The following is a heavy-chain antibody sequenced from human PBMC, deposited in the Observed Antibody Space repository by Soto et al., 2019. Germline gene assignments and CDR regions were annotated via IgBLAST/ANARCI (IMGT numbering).Heavy chain of an antibody. CDR1: GFTFNNYG. D-gene: IGHD6-13*01. V-gene: IGHV3-33*01. J-gene: IGHJ6*02. Sequence: QVQLVESGGGVVQPGRSLRLSCAASGFTFNNYGMHWVRQAPGKGLEWLAVIWNDGSNSSYANSVKGRFTISRDNSKNTLYLQMSSLRAGDTAVYYCARRQLPPPTRGAANARGGMDVWGQGTTVTVSS. CDR2: IWNDGSNS. CDR3: ARRQLPPPTRGAANARGGMDV.